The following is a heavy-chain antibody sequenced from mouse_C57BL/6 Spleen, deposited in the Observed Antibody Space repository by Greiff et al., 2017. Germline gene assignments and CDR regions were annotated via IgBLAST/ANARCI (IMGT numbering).Heavy chain of an antibody. CDR1: GFTFSSYA. V-gene: IGHV5-9-1*02. CDR3: TSGDYYGVAY. Sequence: EVQRVESGEGLVKPGGSLKLSCAASGFTFSSYAMSWVRQTPEKRLEWVAYISSGGDYIYYADTVKGRFTISRDNARNTLYLQMSSLKSEDTAMYYCTSGDYYGVAYWGQGTLVTVSA. CDR2: ISSGGDYI. J-gene: IGHJ3*01. D-gene: IGHD1-2*01.